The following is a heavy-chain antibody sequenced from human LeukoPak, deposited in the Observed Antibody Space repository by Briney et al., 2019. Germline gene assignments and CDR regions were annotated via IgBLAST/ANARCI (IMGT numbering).Heavy chain of an antibody. J-gene: IGHJ3*02. CDR1: GGSISSYY. CDR2: IYYSGST. D-gene: IGHD3-10*01. V-gene: IGHV4-59*01. Sequence: SETLSLTCTVSGGSISSYYWSWIRQPPGKGLEWIGYIYYSGSTNYNPSLKSRVTISVDTSKNQFSLKLSSVTAADTAVYYCARGGSALTYGSGSYYFAFDIWGQGQWSPSLQ. CDR3: ARGGSALTYGSGSYYFAFDI.